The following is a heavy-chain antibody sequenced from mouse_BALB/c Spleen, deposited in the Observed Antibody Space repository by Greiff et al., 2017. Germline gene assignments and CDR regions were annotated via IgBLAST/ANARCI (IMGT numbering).Heavy chain of an antibody. Sequence: EVQLVESGAELVRPGALVKLSCKASGFNIKDYYMHWVKQRPEQGLEWIGWIDPENGNTIYDPKFQGKASITADTSSNTAYLQLSSLTSEDTAVYYCASITTANYAMDYWGQGTSVTVSS. CDR2: IDPENGNT. V-gene: IGHV14-1*02. CDR1: GFNIKDYY. D-gene: IGHD1-2*01. CDR3: ASITTANYAMDY. J-gene: IGHJ4*01.